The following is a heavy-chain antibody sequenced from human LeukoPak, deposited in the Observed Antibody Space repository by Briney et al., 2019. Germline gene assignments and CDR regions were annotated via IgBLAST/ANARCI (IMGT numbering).Heavy chain of an antibody. V-gene: IGHV4-4*02. J-gene: IGHJ4*02. CDR3: ARTPIYYFDNSGYYN. CDR1: GGSISSSNW. CDR2: IYHSGST. Sequence: NPSETLSLTCAISGGSISSSNWWSWVRQPPGKGLEWIGEIYHSGSTNYNPSLKSRVTMSVDTSKKQFSLRLSSVTAADTAVYYCARTPIYYFDNSGYYNWGQGTLVTVSS. D-gene: IGHD3-22*01.